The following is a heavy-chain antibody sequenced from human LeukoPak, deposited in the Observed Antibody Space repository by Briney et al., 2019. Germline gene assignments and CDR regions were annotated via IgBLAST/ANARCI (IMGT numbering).Heavy chain of an antibody. V-gene: IGHV1-46*01. J-gene: IGHJ5*02. Sequence: ASAKVSCKASGYTFTNYYIHWVRQAPGQGLEWMGLINPSGGTTNCAQKFQGRVTMTRDMSTTTVYMHLSSLRSEDTAVYYCAREAVTIFGLVRTQTPKGPHRFDPWGQGTLVTVSS. D-gene: IGHD3-3*01. CDR2: INPSGGTT. CDR1: GYTFTNYY. CDR3: AREAVTIFGLVRTQTPKGPHRFDP.